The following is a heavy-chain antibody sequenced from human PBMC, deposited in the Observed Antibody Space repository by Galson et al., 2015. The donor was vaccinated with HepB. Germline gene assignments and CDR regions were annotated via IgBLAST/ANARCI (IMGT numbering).Heavy chain of an antibody. V-gene: IGHV3-11*06. D-gene: IGHD3-10*01. Sequence: SLRLSCAASGFTFRDYYMSWTRQAPGKGLEWISYISSKSRYTSYADSVKGRFTISRDNAKNSLYLQMNSLRAGDTAVYYCARDGSKSRFGELLTYYYFDLWGRGTPVTVSS. CDR1: GFTFRDYY. CDR2: ISSKSRYT. J-gene: IGHJ2*01. CDR3: ARDGSKSRFGELLTYYYFDL.